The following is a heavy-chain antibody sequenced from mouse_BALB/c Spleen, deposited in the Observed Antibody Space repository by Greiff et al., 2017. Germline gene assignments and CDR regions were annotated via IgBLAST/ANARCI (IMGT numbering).Heavy chain of an antibody. CDR1: GFTFSSFG. D-gene: IGHD2-1*01. CDR2: ISSGSSTI. CDR3: ARRGNYVFYAMDY. V-gene: IGHV5-17*02. Sequence: EVKLMESGGGLVQPGGSRKLSCAASGFTFSSFGMHWVRQAPEKGLEWVAYISSGSSTIYYADTVKGRFTISRDNPKNTLFLQMTSLRSEDTAMYYCARRGNYVFYAMDYWGQGTSVTVSS. J-gene: IGHJ4*01.